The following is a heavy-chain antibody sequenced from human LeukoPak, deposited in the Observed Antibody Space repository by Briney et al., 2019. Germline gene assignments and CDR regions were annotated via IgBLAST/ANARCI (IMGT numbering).Heavy chain of an antibody. J-gene: IGHJ4*02. Sequence: SETLSLTCTVSGGSISSGSYYWSWIRQPAGTGLEWIGYIYDSGSTNCNPSLKSRVTISVDTSKNQFSLKLSSVTAADTAVYYCARTSTYTNYDYWGQGTLSPSPQ. CDR3: ARTSTYTNYDY. CDR2: IYDSGST. CDR1: GGSISSGSYY. D-gene: IGHD4-11*01. V-gene: IGHV4-61*10.